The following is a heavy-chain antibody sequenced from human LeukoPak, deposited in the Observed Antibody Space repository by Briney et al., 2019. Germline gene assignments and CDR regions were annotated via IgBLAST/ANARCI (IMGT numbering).Heavy chain of an antibody. CDR1: GGSIISGHYY. Sequence: SETLSLTCTVSGGSIISGHYYWSWIRQPAGKGLEYIGRIYTSGSTNYSPSLKSRVTISLDTSKNQFSLKLSSVTAADTAVYYCAVTGGWFDPWGQGTLVTVSS. CDR3: AVTGGWFDP. CDR2: IYTSGST. V-gene: IGHV4-61*02. J-gene: IGHJ5*02. D-gene: IGHD3-10*01.